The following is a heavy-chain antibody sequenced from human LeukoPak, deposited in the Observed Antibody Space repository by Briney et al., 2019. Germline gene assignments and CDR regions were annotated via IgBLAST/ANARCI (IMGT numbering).Heavy chain of an antibody. CDR3: ARGSNSLGYCSSTSCSLDY. Sequence: GASVKVSCKASGGTFSSYAISWVRQAPGQGLEWMGGIIPIFGTANYAQKFQGRVTITADESTSTAYMELSSLRSEDTAVYYCARGSNSLGYCSSTSCSLDYWGQGTLVTVSS. V-gene: IGHV1-69*13. CDR1: GGTFSSYA. J-gene: IGHJ4*02. CDR2: IIPIFGTA. D-gene: IGHD2-2*01.